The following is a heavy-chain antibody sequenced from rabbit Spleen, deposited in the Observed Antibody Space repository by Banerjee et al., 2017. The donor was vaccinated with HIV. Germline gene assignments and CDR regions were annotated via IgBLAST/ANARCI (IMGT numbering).Heavy chain of an antibody. V-gene: IGHV1S45*01. J-gene: IGHJ2*01. CDR1: GVSLNDKDD. Sequence: QEQLVETGGGLVQPGGSLTLTCKASGVSLNDKDDMCWVRQAPGKGLEWISCIAGSSSGFTYSATWAKGRFTISKTSSTTVTLQMTSLTAADTATYFCARAGYGNDGVVDTFGSWGPGTLVTVS. CDR3: ARAGYGNDGVVDTFGS. D-gene: IGHD6-1*01. CDR2: IAGSSSGFT.